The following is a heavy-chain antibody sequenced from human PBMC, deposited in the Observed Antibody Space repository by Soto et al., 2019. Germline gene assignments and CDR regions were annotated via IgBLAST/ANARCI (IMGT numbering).Heavy chain of an antibody. V-gene: IGHV4-30-4*01. CDR2: IYSSGST. D-gene: IGHD2-15*01. CDR1: GGSISSGDYY. Sequence: QVQLQESGPGLVKPSQTLSLTCTVSGGSISSGDYYWSWIRQPPGKGLEWIGYIYSSGSTYYNPSLKSRATLSAATSLNQLSLKLSSVTAADTAVYYCARHRPVECGGGSCHRPYHFDLWGQGTLVTVYS. J-gene: IGHJ4*02. CDR3: ARHRPVECGGGSCHRPYHFDL.